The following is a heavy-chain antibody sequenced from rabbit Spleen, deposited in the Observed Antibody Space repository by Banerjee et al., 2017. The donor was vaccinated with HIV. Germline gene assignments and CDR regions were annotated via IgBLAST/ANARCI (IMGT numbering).Heavy chain of an antibody. Sequence: QEQLVESGGGLVQPGGSLKLSCKASGFDFSVYGLSWVRQAPGKGLEWIGYIDPIFGRTYYASWVNGRFTISSHNAQNTLYLQMTSLTAADTATYFCARDTSSSFSSYGMDLWGQGTLVTVS. CDR1: GFDFSVYG. J-gene: IGHJ6*01. D-gene: IGHD1-1*01. CDR2: IDPIFGRT. V-gene: IGHV1S47*01. CDR3: ARDTSSSFSSYGMDL.